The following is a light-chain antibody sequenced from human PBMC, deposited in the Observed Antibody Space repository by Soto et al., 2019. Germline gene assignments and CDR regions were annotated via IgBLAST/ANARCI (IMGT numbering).Light chain of an antibody. Sequence: QSALTQPASVSGSPGQSITISCTGTSSDVGGYNYVSWYQQHPGKAPKLMIYDVSNRPSGVSNRFSGSKSGNTASLTISGLQAEDEADYCCSSYTSSSTLDVVFGGGTQLTVL. CDR1: SSDVGGYNY. CDR3: SSYTSSSTLDVV. J-gene: IGLJ2*01. V-gene: IGLV2-14*01. CDR2: DVS.